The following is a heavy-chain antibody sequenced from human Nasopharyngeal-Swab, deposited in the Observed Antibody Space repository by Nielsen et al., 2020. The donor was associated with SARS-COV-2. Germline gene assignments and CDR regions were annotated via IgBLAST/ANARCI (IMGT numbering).Heavy chain of an antibody. Sequence: ASVKVSCKASGYTFTSYDINWVRQATGQGLEWMGWMNPNSGNTGYAQKFQGRVTMTRNTPISTAYMELSSLRSDDTAVYYCARDNIAVAGTVSYWGQGTLVTVSS. CDR3: ARDNIAVAGTVSY. V-gene: IGHV1-8*01. CDR1: GYTFTSYD. CDR2: MNPNSGNT. D-gene: IGHD6-19*01. J-gene: IGHJ4*02.